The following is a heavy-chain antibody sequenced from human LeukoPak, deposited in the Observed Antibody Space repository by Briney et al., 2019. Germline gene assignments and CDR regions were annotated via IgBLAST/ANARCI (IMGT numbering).Heavy chain of an antibody. CDR2: INHSGST. D-gene: IGHD3-22*01. J-gene: IGHJ4*02. CDR3: ARLGYYYDSSGYRDY. CDR1: GGSSTGYY. Sequence: SETLSLTCAVYGGSSTGYYWSWIRQPPGKGLEWIGEINHSGSTNYNPSLKSRVTIPVDTSKNQFSLKLSSVTAADTAVYYCARLGYYYDSSGYRDYWGQGTLVTVSS. V-gene: IGHV4-34*01.